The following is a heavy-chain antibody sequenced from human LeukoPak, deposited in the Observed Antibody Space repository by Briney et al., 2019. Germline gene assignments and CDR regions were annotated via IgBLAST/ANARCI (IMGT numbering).Heavy chain of an antibody. CDR2: FYNSGGS. J-gene: IGHJ4*02. V-gene: IGHV4-59*01. Sequence: PSETLSLTCTVSDDSISDYYRGWIRQPPGKGLEWIGYFYNSGGSTHNPSLKSRVTISADTSKNHFSLKLNSVTTADTAVYYCTRGAGWLIDYWGQGILVTVSS. CDR3: TRGAGWLIDY. D-gene: IGHD3-16*01. CDR1: DDSISDYY.